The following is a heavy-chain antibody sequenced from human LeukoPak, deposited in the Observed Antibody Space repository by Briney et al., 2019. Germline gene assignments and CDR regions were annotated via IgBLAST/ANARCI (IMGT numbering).Heavy chain of an antibody. CDR2: ISYSGST. CDR3: ARHATVYSSGLSY. CDR1: GGSISSSNYY. D-gene: IGHD3-22*01. Sequence: ASETLSLTCSVSGGSISSSNYYWGWVRQPPGKGLEWIVSISYSGSTYYNPSLKSRVTISVDESKNQFFLRLTSVTAADTAVYYCARHATVYSSGLSYWGQGTLVTVSS. J-gene: IGHJ4*02. V-gene: IGHV4-39*01.